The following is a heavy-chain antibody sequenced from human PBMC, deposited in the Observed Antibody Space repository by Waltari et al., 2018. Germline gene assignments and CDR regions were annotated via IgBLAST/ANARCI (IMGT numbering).Heavy chain of an antibody. D-gene: IGHD6-19*01. J-gene: IGHJ4*02. Sequence: EVHLVESGGGLVQPGGSLRLSCAASGFTFSNYWMHWVRQAPGKGLVSVEHSNMDGSITNDADSVKGRFTISRDNAKNTLFLQMNSLRAEDTAVYYCVLYSSEFLGDCWGQGTLVTVSS. CDR2: SNMDGSIT. V-gene: IGHV3-74*01. CDR1: GFTFSNYW. CDR3: VLYSSEFLGDC.